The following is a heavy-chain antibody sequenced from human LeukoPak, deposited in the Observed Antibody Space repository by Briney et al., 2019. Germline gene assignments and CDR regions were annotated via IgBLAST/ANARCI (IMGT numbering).Heavy chain of an antibody. Sequence: GGSLRLSCAASGFTFSSYWMSWVRQAPGKGLEWVANIKQDGSEKYYVDSVKGRFTISRDNAKNSLYLQMNSLRAEDTAVYYCASGRDWVGAIFHYWGQGTLVTVSS. J-gene: IGHJ4*02. D-gene: IGHD1-26*01. CDR1: GFTFSSYW. CDR2: IKQDGSEK. V-gene: IGHV3-7*01. CDR3: ASGRDWVGAIFHY.